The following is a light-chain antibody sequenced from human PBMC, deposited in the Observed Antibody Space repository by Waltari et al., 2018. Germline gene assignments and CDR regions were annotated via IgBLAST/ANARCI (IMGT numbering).Light chain of an antibody. CDR1: SSDVGCYNL. CDR3: CSYAGSSTFVV. J-gene: IGLJ2*01. V-gene: IGLV2-23*03. Sequence: QSALTQPASVSGSPGQSLNISRTGTSSDVGCYNLVPWYQQHPGKAPKLMIYEGSKRPSGVSNRFSCSKSGNTAALTISGLQAEDEADYYCCSYAGSSTFVVFGGGTKLTVL. CDR2: EGS.